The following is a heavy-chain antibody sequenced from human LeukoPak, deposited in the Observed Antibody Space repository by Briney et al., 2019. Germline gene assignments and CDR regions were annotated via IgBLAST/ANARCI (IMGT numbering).Heavy chain of an antibody. CDR1: GVSISSGDYY. CDR3: ARVRWSMYYYYGMDV. V-gene: IGHV4-30-4*01. Sequence: SETLSLTCTVSGVSISSGDYYWSWIRQPPGKGLEWIGYIFYSGSTYYNPSLKSRVTISVDTSNNQFSLKLSSVTAADTAVYYCARVRWSMYYYYGMDVWGQGTTVTVSS. J-gene: IGHJ6*02. D-gene: IGHD2-8*02. CDR2: IFYSGST.